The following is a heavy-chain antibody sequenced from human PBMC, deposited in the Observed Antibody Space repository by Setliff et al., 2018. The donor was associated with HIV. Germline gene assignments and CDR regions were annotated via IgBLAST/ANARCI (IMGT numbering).Heavy chain of an antibody. Sequence: PSETLSLTCAVYGGSFSGYYWSWIRQPPGKGLEWIGEIDHRGSTNYNPSLKTRLIISRDTSKNQFSLRLSSATVADTAIYYCARGFEGYCSGASCHWFDSWGQGTQVTVSS. CDR1: GGSFSGYY. V-gene: IGHV4-34*01. D-gene: IGHD2-15*01. CDR3: ARGFEGYCSGASCHWFDS. J-gene: IGHJ5*01. CDR2: IDHRGST.